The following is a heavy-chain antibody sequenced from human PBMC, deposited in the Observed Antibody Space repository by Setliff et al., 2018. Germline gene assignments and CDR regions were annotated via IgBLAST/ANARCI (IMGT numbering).Heavy chain of an antibody. V-gene: IGHV4-61*02. Sequence: LSLTCAVSGGSISSGSYYWSWIRQPAGKGLQWVGRIYPIGSTNYNPSLKSRVTISLDTSKNQFSLKVNSVTAADTAVYYCAREAYSNSPYHYYGMDVWGQGTTVTVSS. CDR1: GGSISSGSYY. CDR3: AREAYSNSPYHYYGMDV. CDR2: IYPIGST. D-gene: IGHD4-4*01. J-gene: IGHJ6*02.